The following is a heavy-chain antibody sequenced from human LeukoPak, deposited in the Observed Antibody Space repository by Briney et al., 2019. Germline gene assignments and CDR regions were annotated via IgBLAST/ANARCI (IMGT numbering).Heavy chain of an antibody. Sequence: GESLKISCKGSGYSFTSYWIGWVRQMPGKGLEWMGWINTNTGNPTYAQDFTGRFVFSLDTSVSTAYLQISSLKAEDTAVYYCAKKYCSSASCYFDYWGQGTLVTVSS. J-gene: IGHJ4*02. V-gene: IGHV7-4-1*02. CDR3: AKKYCSSASCYFDY. CDR1: GYSFTSYW. CDR2: INTNTGNP. D-gene: IGHD2-2*01.